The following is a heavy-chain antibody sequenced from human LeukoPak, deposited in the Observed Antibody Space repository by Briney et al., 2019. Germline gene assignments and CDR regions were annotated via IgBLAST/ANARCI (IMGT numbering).Heavy chain of an antibody. Sequence: SETLSLTCTVSGGSISSYYWSWIRHPPGKGLEWIGYIYYSGSTNYNPSLKSRVTISVDTSKNQFSLKLSSVTAADTAVYYCARVRPMVRGVIGAFDIWGQGTMVTVSS. J-gene: IGHJ3*02. CDR2: IYYSGST. D-gene: IGHD3-10*01. V-gene: IGHV4-59*01. CDR1: GGSISSYY. CDR3: ARVRPMVRGVIGAFDI.